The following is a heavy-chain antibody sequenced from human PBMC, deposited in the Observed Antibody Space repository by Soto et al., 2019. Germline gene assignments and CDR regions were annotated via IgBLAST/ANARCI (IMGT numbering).Heavy chain of an antibody. J-gene: IGHJ4*02. CDR1: SGSISSSNW. CDR2: IYHSVST. CDR3: ARRTTVTTGYFDY. Sequence: SETLSLTCAVSSGSISSSNWWSWVRQPPGKGLEWIGEIYHSVSTNYNPSLKSRVTISVDKSKNQFSLKLSSVTAADTAVYYCARRTTVTTGYFDYWGQGTLVTVSS. V-gene: IGHV4-4*02. D-gene: IGHD4-17*01.